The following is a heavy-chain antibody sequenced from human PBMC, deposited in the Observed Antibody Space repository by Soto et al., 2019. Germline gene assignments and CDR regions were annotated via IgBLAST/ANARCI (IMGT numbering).Heavy chain of an antibody. D-gene: IGHD1-26*01. CDR1: GFSLSTSGVG. Sequence: QITLKESGPTLVKPTQPLTLTCTFSGFSLSTSGVGVGWIRQPPGKALEWLALIYWNDDKRYSPSLKSRLTITKDTSKNQVVLTMTNMDPVDTATYYCAHRGGGSYLFGYWGQGTLVTVSS. CDR2: IYWNDDK. V-gene: IGHV2-5*01. CDR3: AHRGGGSYLFGY. J-gene: IGHJ4*02.